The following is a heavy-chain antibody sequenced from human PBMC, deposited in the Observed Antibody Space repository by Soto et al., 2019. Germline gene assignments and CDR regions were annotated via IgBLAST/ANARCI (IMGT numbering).Heavy chain of an antibody. CDR3: VKTNNSGWYTPYYYYFGMDV. V-gene: IGHV3-30*18. CDR1: GFSFSNFA. D-gene: IGHD6-19*01. CDR2: ISHDGSNK. J-gene: IGHJ6*02. Sequence: QVQLVESGGGVVQPGRSVRLSCAASGFSFSNFAMHWVRQAPGKGLEWVAVISHDGSNKYHADSVKGRFTISRDNSKNTVFLQMNSLSPEDGAVYYCVKTNNSGWYTPYYYYFGMDVWGPGTTLTVSS.